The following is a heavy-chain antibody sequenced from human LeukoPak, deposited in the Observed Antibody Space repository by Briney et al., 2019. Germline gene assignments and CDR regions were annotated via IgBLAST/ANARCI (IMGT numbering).Heavy chain of an antibody. D-gene: IGHD2-21*01. CDR3: ARHIGTYYDY. V-gene: IGHV3-7*01. CDR1: GFTFSTYW. J-gene: IGHJ4*02. CDR2: IKQDGSEK. Sequence: PGGSLRLSCAASGFTFSTYWMSWVRQAPGKGLEWVANIKQDGSEKYYVNSVKARFTSSRDNAKNSLYLQMDSLRAEDTAVYYCARHIGTYYDYWGQGALVTVSS.